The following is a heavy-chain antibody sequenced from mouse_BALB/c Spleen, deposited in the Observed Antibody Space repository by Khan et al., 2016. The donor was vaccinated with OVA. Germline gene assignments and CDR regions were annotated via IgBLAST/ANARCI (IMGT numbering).Heavy chain of an antibody. CDR2: IRYDGDS. Sequence: EVQLQESGPGLVKPTPSLSLTCSVTGYSITSGYFWNWIRQFPGNKLEWMGSIRYDGDSHYNPPLKNRISITRDTSKNQCFLKVNAVTPEDTATYDCARGGRSGPALFAYWGQGTLVTGSA. CDR1: GYSITSGYF. D-gene: IGHD3-1*01. J-gene: IGHJ3*01. V-gene: IGHV3-6*01. CDR3: ARGGRSGPALFAY.